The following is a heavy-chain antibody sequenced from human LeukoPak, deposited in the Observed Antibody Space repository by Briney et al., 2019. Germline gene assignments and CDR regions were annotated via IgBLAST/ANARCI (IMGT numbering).Heavy chain of an antibody. V-gene: IGHV1-46*01. CDR1: GYTFTSYY. J-gene: IGHJ6*03. Sequence: ASVKVSCKASGYTFTSYYMHWVRQAPGQGLEWMGIINPSGGSTSYAQKFQGRVTMTRDTSTSTVYVELSSLRSEDTAVYYCARHVVVPARRYYYYYYMDVWGKGTTVTISS. CDR2: INPSGGST. CDR3: ARHVVVPARRYYYYYYMDV. D-gene: IGHD2-2*01.